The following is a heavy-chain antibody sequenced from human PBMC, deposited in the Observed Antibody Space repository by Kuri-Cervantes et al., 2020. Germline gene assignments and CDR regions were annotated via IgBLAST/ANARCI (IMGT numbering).Heavy chain of an antibody. Sequence: GSLRLSCTVSGGSISSYYWSWIRQPPGKGLEWIGYIYYSGSTNYNPSLKSRVTISVDRSKNQFSLKLSSVTAADTAVYYCAVSERYGSDPTGVDYWGQGTLVTVSS. CDR2: IYYSGST. CDR3: AVSERYGSDPTGVDY. V-gene: IGHV4-59*12. J-gene: IGHJ4*02. CDR1: GGSISSYY. D-gene: IGHD3-10*01.